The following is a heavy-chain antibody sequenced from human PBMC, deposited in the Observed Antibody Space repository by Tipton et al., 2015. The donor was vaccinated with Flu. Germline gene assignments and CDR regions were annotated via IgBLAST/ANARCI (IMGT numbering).Heavy chain of an antibody. CDR2: IYPGDSDI. V-gene: IGHV5-51*03. CDR3: VRPATAYNSDDY. J-gene: IGHJ4*02. Sequence: VQLVQSGADVKKPGESLKISCKGSGYIFTNYWIGWVRQMPGKGLEWMGMIYPGDSDIRYGPSSQGQVTMSVDNSISTVYLPWGSLGTSDTAVYYCVRPATAYNSDDYWGQGILVTVSS. D-gene: IGHD6-25*01. CDR1: GYIFTNYW.